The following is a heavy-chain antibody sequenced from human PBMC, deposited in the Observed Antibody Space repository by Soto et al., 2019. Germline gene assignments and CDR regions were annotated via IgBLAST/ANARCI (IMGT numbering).Heavy chain of an antibody. CDR3: ARDVGVGSYGPGRQGMDV. CDR2: ISTHTGNT. V-gene: IGHV1-18*01. J-gene: IGHJ6*02. D-gene: IGHD3-10*01. CDR1: GYTFTTYG. Sequence: QAQVLQSGAEVKKPGASVKVSCKASGYTFTTYGVTWVRQAPGQGLEWMGWISTHTGNTRYAQKFQGRVTVTTDTSSSTAYMELRSLRSDDTAVYYCARDVGVGSYGPGRQGMDVWGQGTTVTVSS.